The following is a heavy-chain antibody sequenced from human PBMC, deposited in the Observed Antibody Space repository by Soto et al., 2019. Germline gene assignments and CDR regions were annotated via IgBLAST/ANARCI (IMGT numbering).Heavy chain of an antibody. CDR3: ARARNGYSIDY. Sequence: QVQLVESGGGVVQPGRSLRLSCAASGFTFSSYAMHWVRQAPGKGLEWVAVIAYDGSNKYYEDSVKGRFTIARDNAKKTLYLQMNSLRAEDTAVYSCARARNGYSIDYWGQGTLVTVSS. J-gene: IGHJ4*02. D-gene: IGHD4-4*01. V-gene: IGHV3-30-3*01. CDR2: IAYDGSNK. CDR1: GFTFSSYA.